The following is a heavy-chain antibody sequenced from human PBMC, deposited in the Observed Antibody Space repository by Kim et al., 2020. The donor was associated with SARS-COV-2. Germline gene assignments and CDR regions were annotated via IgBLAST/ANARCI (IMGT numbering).Heavy chain of an antibody. V-gene: IGHV1-24*01. CDR1: GYTLTELS. CDR2: FDPEDGET. J-gene: IGHJ6*02. Sequence: ASVKVSCKVSGYTLTELSMHWVRQAPGKGLEWMGGFDPEDGETIYAQKFQGRVTMTEDTSTDTAYMELSSLRSEDTAVYSCATVGNWNVRLHGIDVWGPGTTVTVSS. CDR3: ATVGNWNVRLHGIDV. D-gene: IGHD1-1*01.